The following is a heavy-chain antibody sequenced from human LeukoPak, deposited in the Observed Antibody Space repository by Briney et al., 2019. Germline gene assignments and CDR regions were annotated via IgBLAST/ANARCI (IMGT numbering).Heavy chain of an antibody. D-gene: IGHD3-3*01. CDR3: AREGVGATGGAFDI. V-gene: IGHV3-30*02. CDR1: GFTFSSYG. CDR2: IRYDGSNK. J-gene: IGHJ3*02. Sequence: GGSLRLSCAASGFTFSSYGMHWVRQAPGKGLEWVAFIRYDGSNKYYADSVKGRFTISRDNSKNTLYLQMNSLRAEDTAVYYCAREGVGATGGAFDIWGQGTMVTVSS.